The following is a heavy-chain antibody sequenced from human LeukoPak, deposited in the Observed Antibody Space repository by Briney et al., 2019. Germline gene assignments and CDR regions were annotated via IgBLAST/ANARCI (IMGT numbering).Heavy chain of an antibody. Sequence: KPSETLSLTCTVSGGSISSYYWSWIRQPPGKGLEWIGYIYYSGSTNYNPSLKSRVTISVDTSKNQFSLKLSSVTAADTAVYYCARSPPYYDFWSGYFDYRGQGTLVTVSS. V-gene: IGHV4-59*01. D-gene: IGHD3-3*01. CDR1: GGSISSYY. CDR2: IYYSGST. CDR3: ARSPPYYDFWSGYFDY. J-gene: IGHJ4*02.